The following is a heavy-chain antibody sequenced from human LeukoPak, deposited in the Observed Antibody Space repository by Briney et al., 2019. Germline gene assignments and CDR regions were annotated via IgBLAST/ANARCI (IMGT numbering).Heavy chain of an antibody. J-gene: IGHJ5*02. CDR2: IISGGSP. D-gene: IGHD3-3*01. Sequence: GGSLRLSCAASGFTFSSYAMMWVRQAPGKGLDWVSTIISGGSPNYADSVKGRFTISRDNSKNTLFLQMNSLRAEDTALYYCAKGLREYDFWSGYATWGQGTLVTVSS. V-gene: IGHV3-23*01. CDR1: GFTFSSYA. CDR3: AKGLREYDFWSGYAT.